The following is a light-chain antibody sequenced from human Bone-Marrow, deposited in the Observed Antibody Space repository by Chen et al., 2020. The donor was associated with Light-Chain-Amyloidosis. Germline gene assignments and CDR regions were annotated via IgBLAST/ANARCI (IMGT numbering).Light chain of an antibody. J-gene: IGKJ4*01. V-gene: IGKV3-20*01. CDR3: QQYGTSPLA. CDR1: QTISSNY. CDR2: GSS. Sequence: EIVLTQSPGTLSLSPGEGANLSCSASQTISSNYLTWYQQKFGQAPRLLVYGSSSRATGIPDRFTGSGSGTDFTLTINRLEPEDFAMYCCQQYGTSPLAFGGGSKVEIK.